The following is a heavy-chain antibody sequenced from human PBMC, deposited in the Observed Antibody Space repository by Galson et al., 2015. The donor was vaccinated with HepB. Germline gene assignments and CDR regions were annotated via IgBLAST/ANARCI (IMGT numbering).Heavy chain of an antibody. J-gene: IGHJ2*01. CDR2: IYYSGST. Sequence: SETLSLTCTVSGGSISSYYWSWIRQPPGKGLEWIGYIYYSGSTNYNPSLKSRVTISVDTSKNQFSLKLSSVTAADTAVCYCARVPRIDGWLQFWYFDLWGRGTLVTVSS. CDR1: GGSISSYY. D-gene: IGHD5-24*01. V-gene: IGHV4-59*01. CDR3: ARVPRIDGWLQFWYFDL.